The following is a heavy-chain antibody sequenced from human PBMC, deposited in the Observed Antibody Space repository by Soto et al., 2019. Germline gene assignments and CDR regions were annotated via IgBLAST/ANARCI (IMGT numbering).Heavy chain of an antibody. J-gene: IGHJ5*02. V-gene: IGHV4-39*01. CDR2: IFYSGGT. Sequence: QLLLQESGPGLVKLSETLSLTCTCSGGSILDSTYYWAWIRQSPGKGLEWIGTIFYSGGTSYTPSLKSRVTVSVDPSNNQFSLKLSSVTAADTAVYYCARQASGYYYGWFDPLGQGTLVTVSS. CDR1: GGSILDSTYY. D-gene: IGHD3-22*01. CDR3: ARQASGYYYGWFDP.